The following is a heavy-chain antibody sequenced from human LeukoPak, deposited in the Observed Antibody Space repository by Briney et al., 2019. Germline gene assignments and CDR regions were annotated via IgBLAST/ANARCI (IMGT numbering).Heavy chain of an antibody. J-gene: IGHJ4*02. V-gene: IGHV4-61*01. CDR3: ARSGYDNVWGSSAQTYYFDF. Sequence: SETLSLTCTVSGGSISSSSYYWSWIRQPPGKGLEWIGYIYYTGTTNYNPSLNSPVTMSVNTSKNQFSLKLSSVTAADTAVYYCARSGYDNVWGSSAQTYYFDFWGQGIRVTVSS. CDR1: GGSISSSSYY. CDR2: IYYTGTT. D-gene: IGHD3-16*01.